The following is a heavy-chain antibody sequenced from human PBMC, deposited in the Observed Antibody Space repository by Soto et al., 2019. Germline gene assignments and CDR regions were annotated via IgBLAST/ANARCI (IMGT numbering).Heavy chain of an antibody. V-gene: IGHV3-48*03. Sequence: GSLRLSCAASVFSFNLYEMNWVRQAPGKGLEWVSYISNSGDTISYADSVRGRFTISRDNAENSLYLQMNSLRAEDTAVYYCARFGEGDSGYYPEFDYWGPGTLVTVSS. D-gene: IGHD3-22*01. CDR2: ISNSGDTI. J-gene: IGHJ4*02. CDR3: ARFGEGDSGYYPEFDY. CDR1: VFSFNLYE.